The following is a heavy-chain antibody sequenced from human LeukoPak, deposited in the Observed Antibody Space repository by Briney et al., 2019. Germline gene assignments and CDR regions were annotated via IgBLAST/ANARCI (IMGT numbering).Heavy chain of an antibody. Sequence: SETLSLTCTVSGGSLSSYYWSWIRQPPGKGLEWIGYIYYSGSTNYNPSLKSRVTISLDTSKNQFSLKLSTVTAADTAVYYCARGATPYYYFDYWGQGTLVTVSS. CDR2: IYYSGST. CDR3: ARGATPYYYFDY. D-gene: IGHD1-26*01. V-gene: IGHV4-59*01. J-gene: IGHJ4*02. CDR1: GGSLSSYY.